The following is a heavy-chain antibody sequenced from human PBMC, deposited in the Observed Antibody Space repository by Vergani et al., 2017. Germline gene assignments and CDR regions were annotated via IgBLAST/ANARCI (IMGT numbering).Heavy chain of an antibody. J-gene: IGHJ6*02. CDR1: GFTFSSYE. V-gene: IGHV3-48*03. D-gene: IGHD2-2*01. CDR2: ISSSGSTI. CDR3: ARWRSSTRYYYGMDV. Sequence: EVQLVESGGGLVQPGGSLRLSCAASGFTFSSYEMNWVRQAPGKGLEWVSYISSSGSTIYYADSVKVRFTISRDNAKNSLYLLRNSLRAEDTAVYYCARWRSSTRYYYGMDVWGQGTTVTVSS.